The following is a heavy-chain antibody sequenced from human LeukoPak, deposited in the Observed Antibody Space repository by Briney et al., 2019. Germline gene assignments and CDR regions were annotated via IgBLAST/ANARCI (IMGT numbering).Heavy chain of an antibody. J-gene: IGHJ4*02. V-gene: IGHV4-31*03. D-gene: IGHD6-13*01. CDR3: ARDGRQLALDY. CDR1: GYSISSGGYY. Sequence: SQTLSLTCTVSGYSISSGGYYWNWIRQHPGKGLEWIGYIYYRGSTSSNPSLKSRVTFSVDTSKNQFSLKLSSVTAADTALYYCARDGRQLALDYWGQGTLVTVSS. CDR2: IYYRGST.